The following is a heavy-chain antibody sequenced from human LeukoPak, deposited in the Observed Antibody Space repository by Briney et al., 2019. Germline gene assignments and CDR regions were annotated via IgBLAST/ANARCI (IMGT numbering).Heavy chain of an antibody. CDR1: GGSISSNSYY. J-gene: IGHJ6*03. CDR2: IYYSGST. CDR3: ARGFYDSSGYYDYYYYYMDV. V-gene: IGHV4-39*07. D-gene: IGHD3-22*01. Sequence: SETLSLTCTVSGGSISSNSYYWDWIRQPPVKGLEWIGSIYYSGSTYYNPSLKSRVTISVDTSKDQFSLKLSSVTAADTAVYYCARGFYDSSGYYDYYYYYMDVWGKGTTVTISS.